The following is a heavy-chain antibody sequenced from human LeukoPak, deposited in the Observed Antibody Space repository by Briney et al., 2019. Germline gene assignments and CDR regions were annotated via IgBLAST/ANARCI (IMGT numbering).Heavy chain of an antibody. Sequence: GGSLRLSCAASGFTFSSYGMHWVRQAPGKGLEWVAVISYEEGNKYYADSVKGRFTISRDNSKNTLYLQMNSLRAEDTAVYYCAKEGRYYGQLDYWGQGTLVTVSS. D-gene: IGHD3-10*01. V-gene: IGHV3-30*18. CDR2: ISYEEGNK. CDR3: AKEGRYYGQLDY. J-gene: IGHJ4*02. CDR1: GFTFSSYG.